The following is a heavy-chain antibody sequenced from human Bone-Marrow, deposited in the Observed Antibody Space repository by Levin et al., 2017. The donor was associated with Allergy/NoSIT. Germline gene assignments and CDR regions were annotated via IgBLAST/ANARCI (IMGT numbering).Heavy chain of an antibody. CDR2: MHAGTGGT. V-gene: IGHV1-2*02. D-gene: IGHD6-19*01. CDR3: SRDLGTVLLAVSDF. J-gene: IGHJ4*02. Sequence: GESLKISCQSSGYSFTGHYMHWVRQAPGQGLEWVGWMHAGTGGTRYAQKFQGRVTLTRDTSISTAYMELSRLTADDTAVYYCSRDLGTVLLAVSDFWGQGTLVTVSS. CDR1: GYSFTGHY.